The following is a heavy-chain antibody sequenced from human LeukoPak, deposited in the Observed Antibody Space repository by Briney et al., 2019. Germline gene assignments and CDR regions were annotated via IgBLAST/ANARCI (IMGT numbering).Heavy chain of an antibody. CDR2: IHYSGST. D-gene: IGHD5-18*01. V-gene: IGHV4-59*08. Sequence: SETLSLNASVASDSTSTYSWIWLRQPPGKGLEWIAYIHYSGSTNYSPWLKSRVSISLDTYKNQFSLKLTSVTSADTAVYYCARHLNTDMVKAHFDYWGQGTLVTVSS. CDR3: ARHLNTDMVKAHFDY. J-gene: IGHJ4*02. CDR1: SDSTSTYS.